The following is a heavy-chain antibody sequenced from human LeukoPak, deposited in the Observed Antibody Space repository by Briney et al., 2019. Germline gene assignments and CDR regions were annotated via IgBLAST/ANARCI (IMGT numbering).Heavy chain of an antibody. Sequence: GGSLRLSCAASGFTFSSYAMHWVRQAPGKGLEWVVVISYDGSNKYYADSVKGRFTISRDNSKNTLYLQMNSLRAEDTAVYYCARGGTYGSGSYFFDYWGQGSLVTVSS. V-gene: IGHV3-30*04. CDR2: ISYDGSNK. CDR3: ARGGTYGSGSYFFDY. CDR1: GFTFSSYA. J-gene: IGHJ4*02. D-gene: IGHD3-10*01.